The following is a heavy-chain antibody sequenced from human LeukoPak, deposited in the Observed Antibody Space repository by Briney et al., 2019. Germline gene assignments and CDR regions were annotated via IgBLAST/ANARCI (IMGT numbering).Heavy chain of an antibody. J-gene: IGHJ4*02. V-gene: IGHV5-51*01. CDR2: IYPDDSDT. Sequence: GESLKISCKGSGYSFTSYWIGWVRQMPGKGLEWMGIIYPDDSDTRYSPSFQGQVTISADKSISTAYMQWSSLKASDTAMYYCARGPSYDSSGYYFDYWGQGTLVTVSS. D-gene: IGHD3-22*01. CDR3: ARGPSYDSSGYYFDY. CDR1: GYSFTSYW.